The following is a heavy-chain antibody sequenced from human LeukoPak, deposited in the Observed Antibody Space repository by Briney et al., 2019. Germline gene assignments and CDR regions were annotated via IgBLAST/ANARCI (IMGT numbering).Heavy chain of an antibody. CDR2: INPNNGGT. Sequence: ASLKVSCKAYGYTFTGYYMHWVRQAPGQGLEWMGWINPNNGGTKFEQKFQGRATMTKDTSINTAYMELSRLRSDDTAVYYCAVWKGYVDFWSGPFDYWGQGTLVTVSS. D-gene: IGHD3-3*01. V-gene: IGHV1-2*02. CDR1: GYTFTGYY. J-gene: IGHJ4*02. CDR3: AVWKGYVDFWSGPFDY.